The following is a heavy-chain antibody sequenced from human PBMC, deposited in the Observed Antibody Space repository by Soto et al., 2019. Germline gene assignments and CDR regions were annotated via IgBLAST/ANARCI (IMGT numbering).Heavy chain of an antibody. J-gene: IGHJ4*02. CDR2: IYYSGST. Sequence: TSETLSLTCTVSGGSISSGGYYWSWIRQHPGKGLEWIGYIYYSGSTYYNPSLKSRVTISVDTSKNQFSLQLNSVTPEDTAVYYCVRGLRRDGYVYEGFDYWGPGTLVTVS. D-gene: IGHD5-12*01. CDR3: VRGLRRDGYVYEGFDY. V-gene: IGHV4-31*03. CDR1: GGSISSGGYY.